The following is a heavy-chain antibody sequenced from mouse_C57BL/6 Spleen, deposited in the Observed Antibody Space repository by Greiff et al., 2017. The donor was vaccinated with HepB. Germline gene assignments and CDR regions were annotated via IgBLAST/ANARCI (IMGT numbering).Heavy chain of an antibody. V-gene: IGHV1-85*01. CDR1: GYTFTSYD. CDR2: IYPRDGST. Sequence: VQLQQSGPELVKPGASVKLSCKASGYTFTSYDINWVKQRPGQGLEWIGWIYPRDGSTKYNEKFKGKATLTVDTSSSTAYMELHSLTAEDSAVYLCARGGLGTVVATYYAMDYWGQGTSVTVSS. CDR3: ARGGLGTVVATYYAMDY. J-gene: IGHJ4*01. D-gene: IGHD1-1*01.